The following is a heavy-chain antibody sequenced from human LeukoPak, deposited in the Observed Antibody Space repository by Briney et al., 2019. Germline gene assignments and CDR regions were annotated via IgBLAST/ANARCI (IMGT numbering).Heavy chain of an antibody. CDR3: ASRPPYSSGWLDY. D-gene: IGHD6-19*01. CDR2: IYISGST. Sequence: SETLSLTCSVSGGAISSGSYYWSWIRQPAGKGLEWIGRIYISGSTNYNPSLKSRVTMSVDTSKNQFSLKLSSVTAADTAVYYCASRPPYSSGWLDYWGQGTLVTVSS. J-gene: IGHJ4*02. V-gene: IGHV4-61*02. CDR1: GGAISSGSYY.